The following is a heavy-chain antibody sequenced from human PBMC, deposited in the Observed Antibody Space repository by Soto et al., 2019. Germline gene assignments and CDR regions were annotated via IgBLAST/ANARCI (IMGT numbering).Heavy chain of an antibody. CDR2: TYCDDDN. CDR1: GFSLTGTGMG. V-gene: IGHV2-5*02. CDR3: AHRRSGYFYA. Sequence: QIIVKESGPTLVNPPRALTLTCTFSGFSLTGTGMGVGWFRKPPGMALQWLSLTYCDDDNRDRPSLKMGLTIRKDAPKAQVVLPTTNVDAVSKDTDYCAHRRSGYFYAWGDGALGSVSA. J-gene: IGHJ4*01.